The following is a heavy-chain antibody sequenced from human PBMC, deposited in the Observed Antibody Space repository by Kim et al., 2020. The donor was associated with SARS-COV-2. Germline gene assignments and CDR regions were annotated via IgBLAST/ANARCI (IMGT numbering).Heavy chain of an antibody. CDR1: GFTVSTRY. V-gene: IGHV3-53*01. CDR2: VYSGGSR. Sequence: GGSLRLSCAGSGFTVSTRYMSWVRQAPGKGLEWVSVVYSGGSRYFADSVMGRFTISRDNSKNTVYLQMNRLRAEDTAVYYCAGALEGGGRGVFHYWGQGTVVTVSP. D-gene: IGHD3-16*01. J-gene: IGHJ4*02. CDR3: AGALEGGGRGVFHY.